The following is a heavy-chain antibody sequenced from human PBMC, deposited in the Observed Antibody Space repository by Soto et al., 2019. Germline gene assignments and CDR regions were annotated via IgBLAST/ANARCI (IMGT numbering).Heavy chain of an antibody. J-gene: IGHJ5*02. Sequence: EVQLVESGGGLVQPGGSLRLSCVASGFTFSNYWMSWVRQAPGKGLEWVANINQDGSEKYYVDSVKGRFTISRDNAKNSLYLQMNSLRDEDTAVYSCTRDRGWFDPWGQGPLVTDSS. D-gene: IGHD3-16*01. CDR3: TRDRGWFDP. CDR2: INQDGSEK. V-gene: IGHV3-7*01. CDR1: GFTFSNYW.